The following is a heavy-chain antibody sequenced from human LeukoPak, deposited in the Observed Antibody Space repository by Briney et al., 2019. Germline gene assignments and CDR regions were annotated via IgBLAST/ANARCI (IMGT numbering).Heavy chain of an antibody. Sequence: GASVKVSCKASGYTFITYGLSWVRQAPGQGLEWMGWISAYNGNTNYAQKLQGRVTMTTDTSTSTAYMELSSLRSEDTAVYYCARHSMVRGVDYYYYMDVWGKGTTVTISS. CDR2: ISAYNGNT. CDR1: GYTFITYG. V-gene: IGHV1-18*01. J-gene: IGHJ6*03. D-gene: IGHD3-10*01. CDR3: ARHSMVRGVDYYYYMDV.